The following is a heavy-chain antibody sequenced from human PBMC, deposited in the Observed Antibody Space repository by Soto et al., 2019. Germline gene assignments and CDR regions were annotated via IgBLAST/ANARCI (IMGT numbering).Heavy chain of an antibody. CDR2: IKEDGSQK. CDR3: ASGDHVKY. CDR1: EFAFSSHW. J-gene: IGHJ4*02. D-gene: IGHD3-10*01. V-gene: IGHV3-7*03. Sequence: VGSLRLSCAVSEFAFSSHWMQWVRQAPGKGLEWVANIKEDGSQKYYADSLKGRFTISRDNAINSLYLHMSNLRAEDTAVYFCASGDHVKYWGQGTLVTVSS.